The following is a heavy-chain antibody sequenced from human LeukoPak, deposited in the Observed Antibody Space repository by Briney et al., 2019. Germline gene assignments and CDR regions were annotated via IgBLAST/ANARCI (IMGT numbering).Heavy chain of an antibody. CDR2: IYYSGST. Sequence: SETLSLTCTVSGGSISSSSYYWSWIRQPPGKGLEWIGYIYYSGSTNYNPSLKSRVTISVDTSKNQFSLKLTSVTAADTAVYYCARVDYDSSGYYSAVDSWGQGTLVTVSS. V-gene: IGHV4-61*05. D-gene: IGHD3-22*01. CDR1: GGSISSSSYY. CDR3: ARVDYDSSGYYSAVDS. J-gene: IGHJ4*02.